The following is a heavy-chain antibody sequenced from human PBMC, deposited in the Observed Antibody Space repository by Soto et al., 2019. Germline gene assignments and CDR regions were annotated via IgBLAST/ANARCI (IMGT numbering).Heavy chain of an antibody. CDR1: GFIVSSSY. V-gene: IGHV3-53*02. Sequence: VQLVETGGCLIQPGGSLRLSCAASGFIVSSSYMSWVRQAPGKGLEWVSVIYSDGRTYYADSVKGRFTISRDNSKNTLYLQMNSLSAEDTAVYYCARCSGWYGQCYFDCWGQGTLVTVSS. CDR2: IYSDGRT. D-gene: IGHD6-13*01. J-gene: IGHJ4*02. CDR3: ARCSGWYGQCYFDC.